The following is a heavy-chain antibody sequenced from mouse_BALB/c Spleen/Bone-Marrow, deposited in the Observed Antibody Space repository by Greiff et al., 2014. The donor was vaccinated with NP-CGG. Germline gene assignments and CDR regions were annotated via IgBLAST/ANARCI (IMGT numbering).Heavy chain of an antibody. CDR3: AREVYGSWFAY. Sequence: VQLQQSGAELARPGASVKMSCKASGYTFTYYTMYWVKQRPGQGLEWIGYINPNSDYTNYNQKFKDKATLTADKSSSTAYMQLSSLTSEDSAVCYCAREVYGSWFAYWGQGTLVTVSA. CDR1: GYTFTYYT. V-gene: IGHV1-4*01. D-gene: IGHD2-2*01. CDR2: INPNSDYT. J-gene: IGHJ3*01.